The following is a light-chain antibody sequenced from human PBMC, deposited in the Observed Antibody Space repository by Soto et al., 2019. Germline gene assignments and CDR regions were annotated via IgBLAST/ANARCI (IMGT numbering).Light chain of an antibody. CDR1: QSISSN. V-gene: IGKV3-15*01. Sequence: EIVMTQSPATLSVSPGERATLSCRASQSISSNLAWYQQKPGQAPRLLFYGASARAPGIPARFSGSGSGTEFTLTISSLQSEDFAVYYCQQYNNWPLYTFGQGTKLEIK. CDR2: GAS. J-gene: IGKJ2*01. CDR3: QQYNNWPLYT.